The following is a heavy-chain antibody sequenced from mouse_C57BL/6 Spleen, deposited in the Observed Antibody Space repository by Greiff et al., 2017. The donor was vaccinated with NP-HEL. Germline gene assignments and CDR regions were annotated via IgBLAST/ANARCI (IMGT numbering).Heavy chain of an antibody. D-gene: IGHD1-1*01. V-gene: IGHV5-12*01. CDR1: GFTFSDYY. CDR3: ARGSSYEVAHYFDY. J-gene: IGHJ2*01. Sequence: EVQVVESGGGLVQPGGSLKLSCAASGFTFSDYYMYWVRQTPEKRLEWVAYISNGGGSTYYPDTVKGRFTISRDNAKNTRYLQMSRLKAEDTAMYYCARGSSYEVAHYFDYWGQGTTLTVSS. CDR2: ISNGGGST.